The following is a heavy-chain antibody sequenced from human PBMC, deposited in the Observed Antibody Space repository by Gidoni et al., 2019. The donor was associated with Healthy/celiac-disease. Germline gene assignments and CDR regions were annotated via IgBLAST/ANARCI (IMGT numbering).Heavy chain of an antibody. V-gene: IGHV4-59*01. CDR3: ARGSLYFDL. CDR2: IYYSGST. J-gene: IGHJ2*01. CDR1: GGSISSYY. Sequence: QVQLQASVPGLVQPSETLSLTCTVSGGSISSYYWSWIRQPPGKGLEWIGYIYYSGSTNYNPSLKSRVTISVDTSKNQFSLKLSSVTAADTAVYYCARGSLYFDLWGRGTLVTVSS.